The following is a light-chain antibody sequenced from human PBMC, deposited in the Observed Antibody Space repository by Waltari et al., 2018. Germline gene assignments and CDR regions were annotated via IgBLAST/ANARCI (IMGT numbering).Light chain of an antibody. Sequence: QSALTQPASVSVSPGQSATISCTGTSNDVGSSHFVSWYQQHPGKAPKLIIHDDTERPSGVSDRFSGSKSANGASLTISGLQAEDEAHYYCCAYAGKVFGGGTRLTVL. CDR3: CAYAGKV. V-gene: IGLV2-23*01. CDR1: SNDVGSSHF. J-gene: IGLJ3*02. CDR2: DDT.